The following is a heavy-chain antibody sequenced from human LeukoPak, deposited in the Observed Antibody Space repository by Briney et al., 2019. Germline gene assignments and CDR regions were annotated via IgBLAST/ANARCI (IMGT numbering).Heavy chain of an antibody. CDR2: MNPNSGST. CDR3: ARVSSIAARPSFGY. CDR1: GYTFTSYD. V-gene: IGHV1-8*01. D-gene: IGHD6-6*01. Sequence: ASVKVSCKASGYTFTSYDINWVRQATGQGLEWMGWMNPNSGSTGYAQKFQGRVTITRNTSISTTYMELSSLRSEDTAVYYCARVSSIAARPSFGYWGQGTRVTVS. J-gene: IGHJ4*02.